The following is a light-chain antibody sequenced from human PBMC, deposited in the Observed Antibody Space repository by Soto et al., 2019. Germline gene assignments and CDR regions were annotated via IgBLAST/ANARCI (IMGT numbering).Light chain of an antibody. J-gene: IGKJ5*01. CDR3: QQSYMDPIT. V-gene: IGKV1-39*01. CDR2: AAS. CDR1: QSISSN. Sequence: DIQLTQSPSSLSASVGDRVTITCRASQSISSNLNWYQQKPGKAPNLLIYAASNLQTGAPSRFSGSGSGTDFTLTISSLQPEDFATYYCQQSYMDPITFGQGTRLEIK.